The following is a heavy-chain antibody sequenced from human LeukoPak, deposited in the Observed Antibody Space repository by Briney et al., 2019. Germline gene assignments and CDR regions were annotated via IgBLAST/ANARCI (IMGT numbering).Heavy chain of an antibody. CDR2: INHSGST. J-gene: IGHJ4*02. Sequence: SETLSLTCAVYGGSFSGYYWSWIRQPPGKGLEWIGEINHSGSTNYNPSLKSRVTISVDTSKNQFSLKLSSMTAADTAVYYCARGPGIAVAVDYWGQGTLVTVSS. CDR1: GGSFSGYY. V-gene: IGHV4-34*01. CDR3: ARGPGIAVAVDY. D-gene: IGHD6-19*01.